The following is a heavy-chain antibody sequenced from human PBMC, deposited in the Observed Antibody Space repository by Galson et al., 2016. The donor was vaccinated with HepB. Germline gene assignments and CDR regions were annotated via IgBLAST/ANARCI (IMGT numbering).Heavy chain of an antibody. Sequence: SLRLSCADSRFTFSSYWMHWVRQVPGKGPVWVSVISGDASGTRYAASVKVRFPLSRDHTPNTLYLQMNSLRADATAVYYCVSPLHNDGNSGMAFDIWGQGTMVTVSS. CDR2: ISGDASGT. CDR1: RFTFSSYW. V-gene: IGHV3-74*01. D-gene: IGHD4-23*01. CDR3: VSPLHNDGNSGMAFDI. J-gene: IGHJ3*02.